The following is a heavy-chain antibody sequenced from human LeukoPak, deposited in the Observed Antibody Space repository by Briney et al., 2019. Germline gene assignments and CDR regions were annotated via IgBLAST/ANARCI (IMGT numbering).Heavy chain of an antibody. V-gene: IGHV5-51*01. J-gene: IGHJ6*02. CDR3: ARRGYCSGGSCPDYYYYGMDV. CDR1: GYSFTSYW. Sequence: GESLKISCKGSGYSFTSYWIGWVRQMPGKGLEWMGIIYPGDSDTRYSPSFQGQVTISADKSISTAYLQWSSLKASDTAMYYCARRGYCSGGSCPDYYYYGMDVWGQGTTVTVSS. CDR2: IYPGDSDT. D-gene: IGHD2-15*01.